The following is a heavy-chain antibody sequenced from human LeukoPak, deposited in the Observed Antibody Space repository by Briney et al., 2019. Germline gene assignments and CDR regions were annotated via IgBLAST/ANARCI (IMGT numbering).Heavy chain of an antibody. CDR2: IKSKTDGGTT. Sequence: GGSLRLSCAASGFNFSDYAMAWVRQAPGKGLEWVGRIKSKTDGGTTDYAAPVKGRFSISRDDSKNTLYLQMNSLKSEDTAVYYCQGGRFWGQGTLVTVSS. CDR1: GFNFSDYA. J-gene: IGHJ4*02. D-gene: IGHD1-26*01. CDR3: QGGRF. V-gene: IGHV3-15*01.